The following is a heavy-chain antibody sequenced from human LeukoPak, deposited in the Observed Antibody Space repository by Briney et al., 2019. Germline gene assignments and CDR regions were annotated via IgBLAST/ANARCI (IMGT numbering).Heavy chain of an antibody. CDR2: ISWNSGSI. CDR1: GFTFDDYA. J-gene: IGHJ4*02. V-gene: IGHV3-9*01. Sequence: PGGFLRLSCAASGFTFDDYAMHWVRQAPGKGLEWVSGISWNSGSIGYADSVKGRFTISRDNAKNSLYLQMNSLRAEDTALYYCAKAVGSSPSIIDYWGQGTLVTVSS. D-gene: IGHD6-6*01. CDR3: AKAVGSSPSIIDY.